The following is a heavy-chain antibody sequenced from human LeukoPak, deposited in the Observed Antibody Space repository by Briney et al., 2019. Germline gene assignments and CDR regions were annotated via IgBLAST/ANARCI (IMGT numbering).Heavy chain of an antibody. J-gene: IGHJ4*02. Sequence: ASVKVSCKASGYTFTNYGISWVRQASGQGLEWMGWMSALNGNTNYQHKFQGRVTMTTDTSKNTAYMELRSLRSDDTAMYYCARDSALLNNGDWYGGSDYWGQGTLITVSS. CDR3: ARDSALLNNGDWYGGSDY. D-gene: IGHD4-17*01. CDR1: GYTFTNYG. CDR2: MSALNGNT. V-gene: IGHV1-18*01.